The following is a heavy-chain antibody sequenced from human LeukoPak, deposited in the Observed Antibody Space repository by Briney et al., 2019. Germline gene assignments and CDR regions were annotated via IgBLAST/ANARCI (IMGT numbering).Heavy chain of an antibody. D-gene: IGHD2-2*02. CDR1: GGSISSDY. CDR2: MYYSGNT. V-gene: IGHV4-59*01. Sequence: SETLSLTCTVSGGSISSDYWSWIRQPPGKGLEWIGYMYYSGNTNYNPSLKGRVTISIDTSKNQFSLKLSSVTAADTAVYYCARAVCSSSSCYIGRYFDYWGQGTLVTVSS. CDR3: ARAVCSSSSCYIGRYFDY. J-gene: IGHJ4*02.